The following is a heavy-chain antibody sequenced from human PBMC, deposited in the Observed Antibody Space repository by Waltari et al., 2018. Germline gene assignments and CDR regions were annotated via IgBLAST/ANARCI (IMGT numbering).Heavy chain of an antibody. CDR3: ARIWLARDYYFDL. D-gene: IGHD6-19*01. CDR1: SYSSASVYY. Sequence: QVLLQESGPRLVKPSATLSLTCEVTSYSSASVYYWGWIRQSPGKGLEWVGSFHHGGNTYYNPSLSGRVTVSVDTSKKHFSLNLTSVTAADTAVYYCARIWLARDYYFDLWGQGTLVTVSS. CDR2: FHHGGNT. V-gene: IGHV4-38-2*01. J-gene: IGHJ4*02.